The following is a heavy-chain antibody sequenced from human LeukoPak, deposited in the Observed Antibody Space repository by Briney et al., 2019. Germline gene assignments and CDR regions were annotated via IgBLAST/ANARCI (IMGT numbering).Heavy chain of an antibody. CDR1: GFTFSSYS. CDR2: ISSSSSTI. D-gene: IGHD6-19*01. V-gene: IGHV3-48*01. CDR3: ARVKVSSGWYGYYGMDV. Sequence: GGSLRLSCAASGFTFSSYSMNWVRQAPGEGLEWVSYISSSSSTIYYADSVKGRFTISRDNAKDSLYLQMNSLRAEDTAVYYCARVKVSSGWYGYYGMDVWGQGTTVTVSS. J-gene: IGHJ6*02.